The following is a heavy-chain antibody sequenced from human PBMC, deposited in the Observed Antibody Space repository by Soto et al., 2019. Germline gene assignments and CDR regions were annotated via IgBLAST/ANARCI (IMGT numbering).Heavy chain of an antibody. V-gene: IGHV3-11*01. CDR1: GFTFSDYY. D-gene: IGHD2-21*02. CDR2: IISSCSTI. Sequence: QVQLVESGGGLVKPGGSLRLSCAASGFTFSDYYMSWIRQAPGKVLEWGSYIISSCSTIYYAYSVKGRFTISRDNAKNSLYLQMNSLRAEDTAVYYCASNCGGDCYSGVDYWGQGTLVTVSS. J-gene: IGHJ4*02. CDR3: ASNCGGDCYSGVDY.